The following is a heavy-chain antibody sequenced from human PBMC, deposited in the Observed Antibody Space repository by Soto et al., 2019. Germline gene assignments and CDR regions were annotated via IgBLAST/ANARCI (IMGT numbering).Heavy chain of an antibody. V-gene: IGHV3-9*01. J-gene: IGHJ4*02. CDR2: ISWNSDSI. CDR3: AKDIGSSYFTYYFDS. D-gene: IGHD6-13*01. Sequence: EVQLVESGGGLVQAGRSQRLSCAASGFTFGDYAMHWVRQTPGKGLEWVSCISWNSDSIAYADSVKGRFTISRDNAKNSLYLQMDSLKAEDTAFYYCAKDIGSSYFTYYFDSWGQGTLVTVSS. CDR1: GFTFGDYA.